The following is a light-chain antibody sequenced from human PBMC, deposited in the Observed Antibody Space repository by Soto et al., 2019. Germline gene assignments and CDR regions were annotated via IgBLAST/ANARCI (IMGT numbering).Light chain of an antibody. Sequence: QLVLTQPPSASGTPGQRVTISCSGSNPNIGRNHVYWYQQLPGTAPKLLIYTNDQRPSGVPDRFSGSKSGTSASLAISGLRSEDEADYYCAAWDDNIVVFGGGTKLTVL. J-gene: IGLJ2*01. CDR2: TND. CDR1: NPNIGRNH. V-gene: IGLV1-47*01. CDR3: AAWDDNIVV.